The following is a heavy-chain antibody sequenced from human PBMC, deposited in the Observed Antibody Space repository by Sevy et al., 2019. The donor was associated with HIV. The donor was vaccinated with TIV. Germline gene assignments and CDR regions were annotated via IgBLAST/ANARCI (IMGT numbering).Heavy chain of an antibody. V-gene: IGHV4-59*01. CDR2: IYYSGRI. CDR1: GGSINNYY. Sequence: SETLSLTCTVSGGSINNYYWTWIRQPPGKGLEWIGYIYYSGRIKYNPPLKSRVTISVDTSKNQFSLKLSSVTAADTAVYYCARALQNYYYGMDVWGQGTTVTVSS. CDR3: ARALQNYYYGMDV. J-gene: IGHJ6*02.